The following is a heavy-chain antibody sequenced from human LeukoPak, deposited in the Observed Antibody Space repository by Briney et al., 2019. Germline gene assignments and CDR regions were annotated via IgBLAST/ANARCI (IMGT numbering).Heavy chain of an antibody. CDR1: EFTFRTDG. J-gene: IGHJ4*02. D-gene: IGHD3-16*01. Sequence: PGGSLRLSSAASEFTFRTDGMSCVRQAPGKGLEWVASINQGGSETYYVESVKGRFTISRDNAMNSFFLQMNSLRAEDTPVYYFVRLIGTRTIYAYWGQGSLVSVSS. CDR2: INQGGSET. CDR3: VRLIGTRTIYAY. V-gene: IGHV3-7*01.